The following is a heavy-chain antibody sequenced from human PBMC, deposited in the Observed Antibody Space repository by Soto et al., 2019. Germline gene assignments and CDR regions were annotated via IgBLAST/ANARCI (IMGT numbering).Heavy chain of an antibody. D-gene: IGHD4-4*01. J-gene: IGHJ4*02. CDR2: ISGSGGST. Sequence: GGSLRLSCAASGFTFSSYAMSWVRQASGKGLEWVSAISGSGGSTYYADSVKGRFTISRDNSKNTLYLQMNSLRAEDTAVYYCAKGNSNYQYYFDYWGRGTLVTVSS. CDR1: GFTFSSYA. CDR3: AKGNSNYQYYFDY. V-gene: IGHV3-23*01.